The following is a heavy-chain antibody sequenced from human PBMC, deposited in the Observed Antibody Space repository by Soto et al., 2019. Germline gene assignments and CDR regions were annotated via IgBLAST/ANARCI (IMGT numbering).Heavy chain of an antibody. CDR2: ISYDGSNK. Sequence: QVQLVESGGGVVQPGRSLRLSCAASGFTFSSYAMHWVRQAPGEGLEWVAVISYDGSNKYYADSVKGRFTISRDNSKNTLYLQMNSLRAEDTAVYYCARGNDYSNYGRFDYWGQGTLVTVSS. J-gene: IGHJ4*02. CDR1: GFTFSSYA. D-gene: IGHD4-4*01. V-gene: IGHV3-30-3*01. CDR3: ARGNDYSNYGRFDY.